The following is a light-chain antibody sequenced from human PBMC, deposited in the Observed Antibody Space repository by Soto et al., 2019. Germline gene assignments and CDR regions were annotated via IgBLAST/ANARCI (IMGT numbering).Light chain of an antibody. Sequence: QSALTQPASVSGSPGQSITISCTGTSSDIGTYNLVSWYQQHPGKAPKLIIYEATKRPSGVSTRFSGSKSGNTASLTLSGLQPEDEADYYCCSYAGGSTLVFGGGTKLTVL. V-gene: IGLV2-23*01. CDR3: CSYAGGSTLV. CDR1: SSDIGTYNL. CDR2: EAT. J-gene: IGLJ3*02.